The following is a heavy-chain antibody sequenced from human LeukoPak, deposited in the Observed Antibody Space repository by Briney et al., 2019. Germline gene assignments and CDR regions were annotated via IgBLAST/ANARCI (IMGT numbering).Heavy chain of an antibody. CDR2: ISISGSSL. D-gene: IGHD3-3*01. CDR3: AREYTIFGVVNEGYFDY. J-gene: IGHJ4*02. CDR1: RFTFCDYY. V-gene: IGHV3-11*01. Sequence: GVSLRLSCAASRFTFCDYYMTWLRQAPGKGLEGGSYISISGSSLYYADSVKGRFTISRDNAKNSLYLQMDSLRAEDTAVYYCAREYTIFGVVNEGYFDYWGQGTLVTVSS.